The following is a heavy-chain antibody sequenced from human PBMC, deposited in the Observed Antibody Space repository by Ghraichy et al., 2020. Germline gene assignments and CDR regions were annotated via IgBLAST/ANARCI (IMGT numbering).Heavy chain of an antibody. CDR3: ARGRIVGVTGYYFDN. J-gene: IGHJ4*02. CDR1: GGSVSSGSYY. Sequence: SQTLSLTCIVSGGSVSSGSYYWSWIRQPPGKGLGWIGYIYDSGSTDYNPSLKSRVTIAADTSKNQFSLKLSSVTAADTAVYYCARGRIVGVTGYYFDNWGQGTLVTVSS. V-gene: IGHV4-61*01. CDR2: IYDSGST. D-gene: IGHD1-26*01.